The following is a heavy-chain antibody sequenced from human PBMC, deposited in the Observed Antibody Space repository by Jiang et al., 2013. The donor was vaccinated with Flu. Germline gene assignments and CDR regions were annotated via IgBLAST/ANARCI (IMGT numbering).Heavy chain of an antibody. V-gene: IGHV4-59*01. CDR3: ARGVFDY. CDR2: VYYTGVT. D-gene: IGHD6-6*01. Sequence: GKGLEWIGYVYYTGVTNYSPSLKSRVTISLDTSKNQFSLKLSSVTTADTAVYYCARGVFDYWGQGTRGHRL. J-gene: IGHJ4*02.